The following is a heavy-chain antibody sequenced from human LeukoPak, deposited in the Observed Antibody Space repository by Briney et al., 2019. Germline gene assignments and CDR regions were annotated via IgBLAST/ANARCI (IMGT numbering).Heavy chain of an antibody. V-gene: IGHV3-30*03. D-gene: IGHD4-17*01. CDR2: ISSDGNNE. CDR1: GFTFSSHG. Sequence: GGSLRLSCAASGFTFSSHGMHWVRQAPDKGLEWVSTISSDGNNEHYPDSVKGRFTISRDNSKNTLYLQMNSLRAEDTALYYCARPKDYGDYRFDYWGQGTLVTVSS. CDR3: ARPKDYGDYRFDY. J-gene: IGHJ4*02.